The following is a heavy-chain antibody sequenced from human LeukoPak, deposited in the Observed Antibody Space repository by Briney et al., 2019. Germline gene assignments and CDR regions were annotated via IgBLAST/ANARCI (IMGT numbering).Heavy chain of an antibody. V-gene: IGHV3-33*01. CDR1: GFTFSSYV. CDR3: ARAILRYSYGLDV. Sequence: GRSLRLSCAASGFTFSSYVMHWVRQAPGKGLEWVAVIWFDGSNKYYADSVKGRFTISRDNSKNTMYLQMNSLRAEDTAMYYCARAILRYSYGLDVWGQGTMVTVSS. J-gene: IGHJ3*01. D-gene: IGHD3-9*01. CDR2: IWFDGSNK.